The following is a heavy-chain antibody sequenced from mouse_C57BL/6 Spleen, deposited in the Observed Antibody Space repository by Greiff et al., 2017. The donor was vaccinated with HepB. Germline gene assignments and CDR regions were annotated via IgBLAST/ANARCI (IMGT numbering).Heavy chain of an antibody. CDR3: AKENYYSNPNYAMDY. Sequence: EVKLVESGGGLVKPGGSLKLSCAVSGFTFSDYGMHWVRQAPEKGLEWVAYISSGSSTIYYADTVKGRFTISRDNAKNTLFLQMTSLRSEDTAMYYCAKENYYSNPNYAMDYWGQGTSVTVSS. V-gene: IGHV5-17*01. CDR2: ISSGSSTI. CDR1: GFTFSDYG. J-gene: IGHJ4*01. D-gene: IGHD2-5*01.